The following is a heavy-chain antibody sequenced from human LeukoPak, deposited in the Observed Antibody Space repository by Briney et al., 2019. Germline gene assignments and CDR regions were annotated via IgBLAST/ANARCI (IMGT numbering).Heavy chain of an antibody. V-gene: IGHV3-21*01. CDR2: ISSSSYI. Sequence: GGSLRLSCAASGFTFSSYSMNWVRQAPGKGLEWVSSISSSSYIYYADSVKGRFTISRDNAKNSLYLQMNSLRAEDTAVYYCARGHTVTTLSYFDYWGQGTLVTVSS. CDR3: ARGHTVTTLSYFDY. J-gene: IGHJ4*02. D-gene: IGHD4-17*01. CDR1: GFTFSSYS.